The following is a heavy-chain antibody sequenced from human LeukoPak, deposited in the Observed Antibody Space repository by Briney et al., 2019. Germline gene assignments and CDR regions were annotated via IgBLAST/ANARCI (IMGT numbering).Heavy chain of an antibody. Sequence: ASVKVSCKASGYTFTGYYIHWVRQAPGQGLEWMGWINPNSGGTNYAQKFQGWVTMTRDTSISTAYMELSRLRSDDTAVYYCATDRSGSPGYWGQGTLVTVSS. CDR3: ATDRSGSPGY. CDR1: GYTFTGYY. CDR2: INPNSGGT. J-gene: IGHJ4*02. V-gene: IGHV1-2*04. D-gene: IGHD1-26*01.